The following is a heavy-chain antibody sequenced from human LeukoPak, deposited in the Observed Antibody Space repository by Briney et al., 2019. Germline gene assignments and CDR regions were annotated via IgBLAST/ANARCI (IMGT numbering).Heavy chain of an antibody. Sequence: SETLSLTCTVSGVSISSYYWSWLRQPAGKGLEWIGRIYTSGSTNYNPSLKSRVTMSVDTSKNQFSLKLSSVTAADTAVYYCARDNMEDYYDSSCYSYWFDHWGQGTLVTVSS. D-gene: IGHD3-22*01. V-gene: IGHV4-4*07. CDR2: IYTSGST. J-gene: IGHJ5*02. CDR3: ARDNMEDYYDSSCYSYWFDH. CDR1: GVSISSYY.